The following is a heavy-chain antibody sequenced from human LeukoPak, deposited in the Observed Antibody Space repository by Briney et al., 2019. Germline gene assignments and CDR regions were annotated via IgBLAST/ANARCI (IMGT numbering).Heavy chain of an antibody. J-gene: IGHJ5*02. CDR2: IYYSGST. Sequence: PSETLSLTCTVSGGSISSYYWSWIRQPPGKGLEWIGYIYYSGSTNYNPSLKSRVTISVDTSKNQFSLKLSSVTAADTAVYYCAREGDGYDLAWGQGTLVTVSS. CDR3: AREGDGYDLA. D-gene: IGHD5-24*01. CDR1: GGSISSYY. V-gene: IGHV4-59*01.